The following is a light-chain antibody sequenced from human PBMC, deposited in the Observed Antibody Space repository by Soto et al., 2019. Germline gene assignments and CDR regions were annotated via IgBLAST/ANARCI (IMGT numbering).Light chain of an antibody. CDR2: WAS. CDR1: QSVVYSSNNKNY. V-gene: IGKV4-1*01. J-gene: IGKJ5*01. CDR3: QQYYSTPPIT. Sequence: DIVMTQSPDSLSVSLGQSATINCKSSQSVVYSSNNKNYLAWYQQKPGQPPTLLIYWASTRESGVPDRFSGSGSGTDFTLTISSLQAEDVAVYYCQQYYSTPPITFGQGTRLENK.